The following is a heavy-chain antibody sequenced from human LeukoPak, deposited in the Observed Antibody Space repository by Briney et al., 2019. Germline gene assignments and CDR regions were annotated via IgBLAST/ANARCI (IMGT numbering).Heavy chain of an antibody. V-gene: IGHV3-43*01. CDR3: AKDGHYCTATSCFSSWLDP. D-gene: IGHD2-15*01. J-gene: IGHJ5*01. Sequence: YAESVKGRFTISRGNTKKTLYLQMRSLRPEDTAFYYCAKDGHYCTATSCFSSWLDPWGQGTLVTVSS.